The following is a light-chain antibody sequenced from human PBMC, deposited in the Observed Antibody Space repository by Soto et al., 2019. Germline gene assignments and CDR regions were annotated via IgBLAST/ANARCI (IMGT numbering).Light chain of an antibody. V-gene: IGLV2-8*01. CDR2: EVS. CDR1: SSDVGNYKY. J-gene: IGLJ3*02. Sequence: QSALTQSPSASGSPGQSVTISCTGTSSDVGNYKYVSWYQQHPGKAPKLMIYEVSKRPSGVPDRLSGSKSGNTASLTVSGLQVEDEADYYCSSYAGSNLWVFGGGTKLTV. CDR3: SSYAGSNLWV.